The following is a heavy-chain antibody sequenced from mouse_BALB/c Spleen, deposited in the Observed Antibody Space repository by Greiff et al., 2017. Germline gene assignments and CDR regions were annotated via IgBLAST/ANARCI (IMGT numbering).Heavy chain of an antibody. CDR2: IWSGGST. V-gene: IGHV2-2*02. D-gene: IGHD1-1*01. CDR1: GFSLTSYG. CDR3: ARNIRLLYYGRGDAMDY. J-gene: IGHJ4*01. Sequence: QVQLQQSGPGLVQPSQSLSITCTVSGFSLTSYGVHWVRQSPGKGLEWLGVIWSGGSTDYNAAFISRLSISKDNSKSQVFFKMNSLQANDTAIYYCARNIRLLYYGRGDAMDYWGQGTSVTVSS.